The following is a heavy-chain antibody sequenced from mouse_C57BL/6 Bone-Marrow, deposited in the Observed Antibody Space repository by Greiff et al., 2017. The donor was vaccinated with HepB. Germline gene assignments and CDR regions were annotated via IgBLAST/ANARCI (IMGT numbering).Heavy chain of an antibody. J-gene: IGHJ2*01. CDR1: GYSITSGYD. Sequence: DVQLQESGPGMVKPSQSLSLTCTVTGYSITSGYDWHWIRHFPGNKLEWMGYISYSGSTNYNPSLKSRISITHDTSKNHFFLKLNSVTTEDTATYYCARGGLGFDYWGQGTTLTVSS. CDR2: ISYSGST. V-gene: IGHV3-1*01. CDR3: ARGGLGFDY.